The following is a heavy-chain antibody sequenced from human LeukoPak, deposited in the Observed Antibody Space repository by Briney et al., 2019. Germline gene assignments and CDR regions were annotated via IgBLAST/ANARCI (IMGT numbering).Heavy chain of an antibody. CDR2: FDPEDGET. D-gene: IGHD1-1*01. CDR1: GYTLTELP. V-gene: IGHV1-24*01. J-gene: IGHJ3*02. CDR3: ATRTTGTTDALDI. Sequence: ASVKVSCKVFGYTLTELPIHWVRQAPGKGLEWVGGFDPEDGETTYAQKSQGRVTMTEDTSTDTAYMEVSGLRSEDTAVYYCATRTTGTTDALDIWGQGTMVTVSS.